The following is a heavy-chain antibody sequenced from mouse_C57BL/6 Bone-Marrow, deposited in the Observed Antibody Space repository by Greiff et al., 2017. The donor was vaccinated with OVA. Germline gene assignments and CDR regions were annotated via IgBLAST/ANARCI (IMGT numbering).Heavy chain of an antibody. CDR3: ALDDYYRYFDV. D-gene: IGHD2-4*01. CDR1: GFTFTDYY. J-gene: IGHJ1*03. Sequence: DVQLQESGGGLVQPGGSLSLSCAASGFTFTDYYMSWVRQPPGKALEWLGFIRNKANGYTTEYSASVKGRFTISRDNSQSILYLQMNALRAEDSAAYYCALDDYYRYFDVWGTGTTVTVSS. CDR2: IRNKANGYTT. V-gene: IGHV7-3*01.